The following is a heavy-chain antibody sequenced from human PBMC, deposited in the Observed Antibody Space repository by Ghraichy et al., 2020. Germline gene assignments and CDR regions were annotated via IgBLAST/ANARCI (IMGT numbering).Heavy chain of an antibody. Sequence: SETLSLTCTVSGGSISGYYWNWIRQPPGKGLEWIAYIYNSRSTNYNPSLESRVTVSLDTSKNQFYLRVNSVTAADTAVYYCARLFRESGGNSPGWFDPWGQGTQVTVSS. J-gene: IGHJ5*02. CDR2: IYNSRST. V-gene: IGHV4-59*08. CDR1: GGSISGYY. D-gene: IGHD4-23*01. CDR3: ARLFRESGGNSPGWFDP.